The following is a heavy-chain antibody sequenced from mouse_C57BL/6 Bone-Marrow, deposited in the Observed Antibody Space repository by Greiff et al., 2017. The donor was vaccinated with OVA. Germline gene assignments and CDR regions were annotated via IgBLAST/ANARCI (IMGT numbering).Heavy chain of an antibody. J-gene: IGHJ1*03. V-gene: IGHV5-17*01. CDR2: ISSGSSTI. CDR3: ATTVVSNWYFDV. CDR1: GFTFSDYG. Sequence: EVQLVESGGGLVKPGGSLKLSCAASGFTFSDYGMHWARQAPEKGLEWVAYISSGSSTIYYADTVKGRFTISRDNAKNTLFLQMTSLRSEDTAMYYCATTVVSNWYFDVWGTGTTVTVSS. D-gene: IGHD1-1*01.